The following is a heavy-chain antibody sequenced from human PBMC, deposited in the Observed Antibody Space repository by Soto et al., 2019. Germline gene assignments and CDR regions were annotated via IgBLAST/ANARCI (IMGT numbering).Heavy chain of an antibody. CDR1: GGSFSGYY. CDR2: INHSGST. V-gene: IGHV4-34*01. Sequence: SETLSLTCAVYGGSFSGYYWSWIRQPPGKGLEWIGEINHSGSTNYNPSLKSRVTISVDTSKNQFSLKLSSVTAADTAVYYCARQVAEACDFWSGRCYYYYGMDVWGQGTTVTVSS. D-gene: IGHD3-3*01. CDR3: ARQVAEACDFWSGRCYYYYGMDV. J-gene: IGHJ6*02.